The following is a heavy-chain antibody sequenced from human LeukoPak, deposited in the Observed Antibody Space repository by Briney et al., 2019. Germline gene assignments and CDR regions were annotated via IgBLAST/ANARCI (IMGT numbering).Heavy chain of an antibody. J-gene: IGHJ4*02. CDR2: INKDGSEK. V-gene: IGHV3-7*01. CDR1: GFTFSTYS. CDR3: ARGFQRGDSPV. Sequence: GGSLRLSCAASGFTFSTYSLSWLRQPPGKGLEWVAKINKDGSEKGYVDSVKGRFTISRDNAKGSLYLQLDSLRAEDTAVYYCARGFQRGDSPVWGQGTPVTVSS. D-gene: IGHD2-21*02.